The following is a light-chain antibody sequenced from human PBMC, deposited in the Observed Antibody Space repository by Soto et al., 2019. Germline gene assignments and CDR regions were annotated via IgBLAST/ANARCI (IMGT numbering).Light chain of an antibody. V-gene: IGKV1-27*01. J-gene: IGKJ1*01. CDR3: QQYNSAPWT. CDR2: VAS. Sequence: DIQMTQSPSSLSASVGDRVTLTCRASQGISNYLAWYQQQPGKVPKLLIYVASTMQSRVPSRFSGSGSGTDFTLTISSLQPEDVATYYCQQYNSAPWTFGQGTKVEIK. CDR1: QGISNY.